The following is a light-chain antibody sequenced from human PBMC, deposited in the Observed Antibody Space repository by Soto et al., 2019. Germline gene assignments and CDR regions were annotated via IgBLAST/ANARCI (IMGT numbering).Light chain of an antibody. V-gene: IGKV4-1*01. J-gene: IGKJ4*01. CDR3: QKYYTIPLN. Sequence: DIVMTQSPDSLAVSLFERATMSCRSIQSVLYSSDDKNYLVWYQQKPGQPPKLLIYWASTREFGVPDRFSGSGSGTAFTLTISSLQAEDVAVYYCQKYYTIPLNFGGGTKVDIK. CDR1: QSVLYSSDDKNY. CDR2: WAS.